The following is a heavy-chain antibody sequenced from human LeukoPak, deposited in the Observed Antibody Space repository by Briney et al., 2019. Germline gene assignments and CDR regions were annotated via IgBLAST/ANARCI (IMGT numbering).Heavy chain of an antibody. J-gene: IGHJ3*01. Sequence: GGSLRLSCAASGFTVSSNYMSWVRQAPGKGLEWVSAISGSGGSTYYADSVKGRFTISRDNSKNTLYLQMNSLRAEDTAVYYCAKPHNYYDSSGYYPYDALDFWGQGTMVTVSS. CDR3: AKPHNYYDSSGYYPYDALDF. CDR2: ISGSGGST. V-gene: IGHV3-23*01. CDR1: GFTVSSNY. D-gene: IGHD3-22*01.